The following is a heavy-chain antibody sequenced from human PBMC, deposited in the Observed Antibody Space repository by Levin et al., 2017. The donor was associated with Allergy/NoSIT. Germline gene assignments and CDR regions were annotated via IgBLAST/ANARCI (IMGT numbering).Heavy chain of an antibody. J-gene: IGHJ4*02. CDR1: GFTFSDYY. Sequence: GESLKISCAASGFTFSDYYMSWIRQAPGKGLTWISYISIDGSSKYYADSVEGRFTISRDNAKNSLYLQMNSLRAEDTAVYYCANGDYWGQGTLVTVSS. V-gene: IGHV3-11*01. CDR2: ISIDGSSK. CDR3: ANGDY.